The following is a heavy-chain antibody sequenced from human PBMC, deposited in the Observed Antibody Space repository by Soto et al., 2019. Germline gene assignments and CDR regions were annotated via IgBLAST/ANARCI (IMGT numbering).Heavy chain of an antibody. Sequence: ASVKVSCKASGYTFTSYDINWVRQATGQGLEWMGWMNPNSGNTGYAQKFQGRVTMTRNTSISTAYMELSSLRSEDTAVYYCARSRIAAAGLYYYYYYGMDVWGQGTTVTVSS. V-gene: IGHV1-8*01. CDR3: ARSRIAAAGLYYYYYYGMDV. CDR1: GYTFTSYD. J-gene: IGHJ6*02. CDR2: MNPNSGNT. D-gene: IGHD6-13*01.